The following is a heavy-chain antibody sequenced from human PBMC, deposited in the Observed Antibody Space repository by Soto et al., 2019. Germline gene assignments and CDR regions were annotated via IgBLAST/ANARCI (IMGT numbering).Heavy chain of an antibody. CDR1: GFTFSSYA. D-gene: IGHD3-22*01. CDR2: IGGSGGST. J-gene: IGHJ4*02. V-gene: IGHV3-23*01. CDR3: AKLYYYDSSGYLHY. Sequence: VGSLRLSCAASGFTFSSYAMSWVRQAPGKGLEWVSAIGGSGGSTYYADSVKGRFTISRDNSKNTLYLQMNSLRAEDTAVYYCAKLYYYDSSGYLHYWGQGTLVTVSS.